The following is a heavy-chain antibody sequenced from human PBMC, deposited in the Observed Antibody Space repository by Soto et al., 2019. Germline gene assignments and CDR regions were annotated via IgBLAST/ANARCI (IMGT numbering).Heavy chain of an antibody. D-gene: IGHD2-2*01. V-gene: IGHV1-69*06. CDR1: GGTFSSYA. Sequence: QVQLVQSGAEVQKPGSSVKVSCKASGGTFSSYAISWVRQAPGQGLEWMGGIIPIFGTANYAQKFQGRVTITADKSTSTAYMELSSQRSEDTAVYYCARSYCSSTSCSYYFDYWGQGTLVTVSS. J-gene: IGHJ4*02. CDR2: IIPIFGTA. CDR3: ARSYCSSTSCSYYFDY.